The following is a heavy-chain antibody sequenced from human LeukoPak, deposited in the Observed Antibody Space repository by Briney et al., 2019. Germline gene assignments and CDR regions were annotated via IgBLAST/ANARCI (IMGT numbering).Heavy chain of an antibody. Sequence: GGSLRLSCAASGFTFSSYWMSWVRQAPGKGLEWVANIKQDGSEKYYVDSVKGRFTISRDNAKNSLYLQMNSLRAEDTAVYYCARDPGNAAVVAATRLFDYWGQGTLVTVSS. CDR1: GFTFSSYW. CDR3: ARDPGNAAVVAATRLFDY. V-gene: IGHV3-7*01. J-gene: IGHJ4*02. D-gene: IGHD2-15*01. CDR2: IKQDGSEK.